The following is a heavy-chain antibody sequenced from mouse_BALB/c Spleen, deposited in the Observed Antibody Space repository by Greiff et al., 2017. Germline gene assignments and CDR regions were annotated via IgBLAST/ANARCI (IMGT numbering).Heavy chain of an antibody. CDR3: ARGYYYGSSYFDY. V-gene: IGHV5-6-5*01. CDR2: ISSGGST. CDR1: GFTFSSYA. Sequence: EVHLVESGGGLVKPGGSLKLSCAASGFTFSSYAMSWVRQTPEKRLEWVASISSGGSTYYPDSVKGRFTISRDNARNILYLQMSSLRSEDTAMYYCARGYYYGSSYFDYWGQGTTLTVSS. D-gene: IGHD1-1*01. J-gene: IGHJ2*01.